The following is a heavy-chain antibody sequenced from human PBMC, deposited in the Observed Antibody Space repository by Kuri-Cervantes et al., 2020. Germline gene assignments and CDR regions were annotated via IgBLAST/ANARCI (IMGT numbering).Heavy chain of an antibody. V-gene: IGHV4-39*07. Sequence: SETLSLTCTVSGGSISSSSYYWGWIRQPPGKGLEWIGSIHHSGSTYYNPSLKSRVTVPVDTSKNQFSLKLSSVTAADTAVYYCARGLKGDFWSGYYYFDYWGQGTLVTVSS. CDR1: GGSISSSSYY. D-gene: IGHD3-3*01. CDR2: IHHSGST. CDR3: ARGLKGDFWSGYYYFDY. J-gene: IGHJ4*02.